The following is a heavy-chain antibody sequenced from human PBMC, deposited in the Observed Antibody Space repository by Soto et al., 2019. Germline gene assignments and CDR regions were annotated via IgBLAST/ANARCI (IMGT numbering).Heavy chain of an antibody. D-gene: IGHD5-18*01. Sequence: ASVKVSCKASGYTFTSYDINWVRQATGQGLEWMGWMNPNSGSTNYAQKFQGRVTMTRDTSISTAYMELSRLRSDDTAVYYCARAIRGYSYGFDYWGQGTLVTVSS. CDR2: MNPNSGST. V-gene: IGHV1-8*01. CDR1: GYTFTSYD. J-gene: IGHJ4*02. CDR3: ARAIRGYSYGFDY.